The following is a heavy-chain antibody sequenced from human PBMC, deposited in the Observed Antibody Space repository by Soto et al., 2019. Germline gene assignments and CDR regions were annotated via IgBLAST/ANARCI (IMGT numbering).Heavy chain of an antibody. D-gene: IGHD3-22*01. J-gene: IGHJ5*02. Sequence: PGGSLRLSCAASGFTVSSNYMSWVRQAPGKGLEWVSVIYSGGTTYHADSVKGRFTISRDNSKNTLYLQMNSLRAEDTAVYYCARNGDSSDYRGWFDPWGQGTLVTVSS. CDR1: GFTVSSNY. V-gene: IGHV3-66*01. CDR2: IYSGGTT. CDR3: ARNGDSSDYRGWFDP.